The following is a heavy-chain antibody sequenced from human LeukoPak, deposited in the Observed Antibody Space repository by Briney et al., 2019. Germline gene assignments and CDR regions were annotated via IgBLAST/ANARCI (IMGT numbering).Heavy chain of an antibody. J-gene: IGHJ6*02. D-gene: IGHD5-18*01. V-gene: IGHV3-23*01. CDR3: AKLVGYSYGPYPIGHGMDV. Sequence: GGSLRLSCAASGFTFSSYVTSWVRQASGQGMEWVSDISGIGRSTYYADSVKGRFTISRDNSKNTLYLQMNNLRAKDTAVYYCAKLVGYSYGPYPIGHGMDVWGQGTTVTVSS. CDR1: GFTFSSYV. CDR2: ISGIGRST.